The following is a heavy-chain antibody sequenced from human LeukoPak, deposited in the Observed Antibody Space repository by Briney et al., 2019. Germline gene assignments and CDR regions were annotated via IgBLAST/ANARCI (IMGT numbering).Heavy chain of an antibody. CDR1: GDSVSRKSAG. CDR2: TYYRSRGYS. J-gene: IGHJ3*02. Sequence: SQTLSLTCAISGDSVSRKSAGWSWLRQSPSRGLEWLGRTYYRSRGYSDDAPSVKSRITSTPGTVKNQFSLPCTSVTPEDTAVYYCARGGLVRGSIDSLIAFDIWGQGIMVTVSS. CDR3: ARGGLVRGSIDSLIAFDI. V-gene: IGHV6-1*01. D-gene: IGHD3-10*01.